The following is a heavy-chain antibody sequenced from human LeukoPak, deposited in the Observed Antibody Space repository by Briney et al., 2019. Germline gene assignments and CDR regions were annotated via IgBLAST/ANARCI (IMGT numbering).Heavy chain of an antibody. V-gene: IGHV4-34*01. CDR2: INHSGST. Sequence: SETLSLTCAVYGGSFSGYYWSWIRQPPGKGLEWIGEINHSGSTNYNPSLKSRVTISVDTSKNQFSLKLSSVTAADTAVHYCARAAIELLWFGEFQAYGMDVWGQGTTVTVSS. CDR1: GGSFSGYY. J-gene: IGHJ6*02. D-gene: IGHD3-10*01. CDR3: ARAAIELLWFGEFQAYGMDV.